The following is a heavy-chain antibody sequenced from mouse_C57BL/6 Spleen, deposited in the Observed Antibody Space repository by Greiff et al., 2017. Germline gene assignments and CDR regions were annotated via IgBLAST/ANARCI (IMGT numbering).Heavy chain of an antibody. V-gene: IGHV14-2*01. D-gene: IGHD2-2*01. CDR1: GFNIKDYY. CDR3: ARGYVYAMDY. CDR2: IDPEDGET. J-gene: IGHJ4*01. Sequence: EVMLVESGAELVKPGASVKLSCTASGFNIKDYYMHWVKQRTEQGLEWIGRIDPEDGETKYDPKFQGKATIAADTTSNTAYLQLSSLTSEDTAGYCCARGYVYAMDYWGQGTSVTVSS.